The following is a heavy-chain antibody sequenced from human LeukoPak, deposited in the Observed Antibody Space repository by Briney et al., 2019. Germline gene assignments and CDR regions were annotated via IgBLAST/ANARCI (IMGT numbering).Heavy chain of an antibody. D-gene: IGHD1-26*01. CDR3: ARDIWEYGMDV. J-gene: IGHJ6*02. CDR1: GFTVSSNY. Sequence: GGSLRLSCAASGFTVSSNYMSWVRQAPGKGLEWVSVIYSGGSTYYADSVKGRFTISRDNSKNTLYLQMNSLRAEDTAVYYCARDIWEYGMDVWGQGTTVTVSS. CDR2: IYSGGST. V-gene: IGHV3-53*01.